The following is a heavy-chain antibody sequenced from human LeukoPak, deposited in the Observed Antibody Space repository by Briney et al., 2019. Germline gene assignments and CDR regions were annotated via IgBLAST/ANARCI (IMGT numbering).Heavy chain of an antibody. V-gene: IGHV4-38-2*01. CDR3: ASPQVQMYYYDSSGPADY. CDR1: GYSISSGYY. D-gene: IGHD3-22*01. CDR2: IYHSGST. Sequence: SETLSLTCAVSGYSISSGYYWGWSRQPPGQGLEWIGSIYHSGSTYYNPSLKSRFTISLDTSNNHFSLKLSSVTAADTAVYYCASPQVQMYYYDSSGPADYWGQGTLVTVSS. J-gene: IGHJ4*02.